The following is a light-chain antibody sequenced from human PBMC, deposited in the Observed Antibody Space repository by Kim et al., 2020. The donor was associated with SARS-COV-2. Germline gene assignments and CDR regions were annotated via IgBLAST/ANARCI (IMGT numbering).Light chain of an antibody. CDR1: KLEDND. V-gene: IGLV3-1*01. Sequence: PGQTASITCSGDKLEDNDASWDQQKPGPSPVLVIYQDSKPPSGIPERFSGSNSGNTATLTISGTQAMDEADYYCQAWDSSAAQHVVFGGGTQLTVL. CDR2: QDS. CDR3: QAWDSSAAQHVV. J-gene: IGLJ2*01.